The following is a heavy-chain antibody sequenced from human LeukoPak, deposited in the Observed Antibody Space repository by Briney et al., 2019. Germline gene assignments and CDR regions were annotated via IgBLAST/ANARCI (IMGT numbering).Heavy chain of an antibody. CDR1: GFTFSSCA. D-gene: IGHD3-10*01. Sequence: GGSLRLSCAASGFTFSSCAMNWVRQAPGKGLEWVSAISGSGGSTYYADSVKGRFTISRDNSKNTLYLQMNSLRAEDTAVYYCAKDSRLWFGENFDYWGQGTLVTVSS. J-gene: IGHJ4*02. CDR3: AKDSRLWFGENFDY. CDR2: ISGSGGST. V-gene: IGHV3-23*01.